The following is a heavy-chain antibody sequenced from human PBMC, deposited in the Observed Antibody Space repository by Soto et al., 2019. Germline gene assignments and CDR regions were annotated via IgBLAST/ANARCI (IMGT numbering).Heavy chain of an antibody. V-gene: IGHV1-69*01. Sequence: QVQLVQSGAEVKKPGSSVKVSCKASGVTFSSYAISWVRQAPGQGLEWMGGIIPIFGTANYAQKFQGRVTITADEATSTAYRELSSLRAEDTAVYYCARADIAAAGIGASWFDPWVQGTLVTVSS. CDR3: ARADIAAAGIGASWFDP. CDR1: GVTFSSYA. J-gene: IGHJ5*02. CDR2: IIPIFGTA. D-gene: IGHD6-13*01.